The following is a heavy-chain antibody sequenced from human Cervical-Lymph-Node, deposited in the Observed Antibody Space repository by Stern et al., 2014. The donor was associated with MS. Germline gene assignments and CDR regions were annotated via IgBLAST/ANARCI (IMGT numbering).Heavy chain of an antibody. CDR1: GFTFKEYS. CDR3: AREDYTQDFDY. J-gene: IGHJ4*02. CDR2: ITSGSSDI. D-gene: IGHD4-11*01. Sequence: EMQLVESGGGLVQPGGSLRLSCAASGFTFKEYSMNWVRQAPGKGLEWVSSITSGSSDIHYADSVKVRFTISRDNVKNSLYLQMNSLRAEDTALYYCAREDYTQDFDYWGRGTLVTVSS. V-gene: IGHV3-21*01.